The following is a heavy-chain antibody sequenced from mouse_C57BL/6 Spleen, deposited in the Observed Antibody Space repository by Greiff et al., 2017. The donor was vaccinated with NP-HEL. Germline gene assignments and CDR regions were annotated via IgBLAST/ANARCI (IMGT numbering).Heavy chain of an antibody. D-gene: IGHD2-4*01. J-gene: IGHJ3*01. CDR1: GFTFSSYG. CDR3: AGHADDYEDWFAY. V-gene: IGHV5-6*01. Sequence: VQLKESGGDLVKPGGSLKLSCAASGFTFSSYGMSWVRQTPDKRLEWVATISSGGSYTNYPDSVKGRFTISRDNAKNTLYLQMSSLKSEDTAMYYCAGHADDYEDWFAYWGQGTLVTVSA. CDR2: ISSGGSYT.